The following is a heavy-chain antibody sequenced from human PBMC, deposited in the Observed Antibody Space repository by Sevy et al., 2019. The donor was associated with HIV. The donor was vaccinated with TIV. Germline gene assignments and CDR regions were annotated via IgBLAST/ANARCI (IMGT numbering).Heavy chain of an antibody. D-gene: IGHD3-3*01. V-gene: IGHV3-7*01. CDR1: GFTFSSYW. CDR2: IKQDGSEK. CDR3: ARVFTIFDPGMDV. J-gene: IGHJ6*02. Sequence: GGCLRLSCAASGFTFSSYWMSWVRQAPGKGLEWVANIKQDGSEKYYVDSVKGRFTISRDNAKNSLYLQMNSLRAEDTAVYYCARVFTIFDPGMDVWGQGTTVTVSS.